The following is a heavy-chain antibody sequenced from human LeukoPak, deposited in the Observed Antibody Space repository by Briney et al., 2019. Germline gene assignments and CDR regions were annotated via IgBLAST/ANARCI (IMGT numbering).Heavy chain of an antibody. D-gene: IGHD3-22*01. CDR1: GFTFSSYS. CDR2: ISSSSSTR. V-gene: IGHV3-48*01. J-gene: IGHJ4*02. CDR3: ARDGFYYSSDYYYVY. Sequence: GGSLRLSCAASGFTFSSYSMNWVRQAPGKGLEWVSYISSSSSTRHYADSVKGRFTISRDNAKNSLYLQMNSLRAEDTAVYYCARDGFYYSSDYYYVYWGQGTLVTVSS.